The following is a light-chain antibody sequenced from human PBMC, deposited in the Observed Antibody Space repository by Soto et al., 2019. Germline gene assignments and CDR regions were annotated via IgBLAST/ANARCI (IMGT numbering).Light chain of an antibody. CDR1: QSVNSTF. J-gene: IGKJ1*01. V-gene: IGKV3-20*01. Sequence: EIVLTQSRGSLSLSPGERATLACRASQSVNSTFFAWYQQRPGQAPRLLMYGASSRATGIPERFSGSGSGTDFTLTISRLEPEDFAVYYCQQFDSSVTFGQGTKVEIK. CDR3: QQFDSSVT. CDR2: GAS.